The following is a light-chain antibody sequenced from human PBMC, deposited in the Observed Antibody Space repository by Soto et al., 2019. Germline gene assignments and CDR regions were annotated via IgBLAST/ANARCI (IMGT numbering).Light chain of an antibody. J-gene: IGKJ1*01. CDR3: QQYYGYPRT. CDR1: QNIIDW. V-gene: IGKV1-5*03. CDR2: KAS. Sequence: DIPMTQSPSTLSASVGDRVTITCRASQNIIDWLAWYQQKPGRAPNLLIYKASTLERGVPPRFSGSGSGTEFTLTISSLQPDDFATYSCQQYYGYPRTFCQGTKVEIK.